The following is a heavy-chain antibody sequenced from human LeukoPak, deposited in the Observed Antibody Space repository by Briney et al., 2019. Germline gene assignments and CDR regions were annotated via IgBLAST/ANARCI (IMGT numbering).Heavy chain of an antibody. J-gene: IGHJ6*02. V-gene: IGHV3-30-3*01. Sequence: GGSLRLSCAASGFTFSSYAMHWVRQAPGKGLEWVAVISYDGSNKYYADSVKGRFTISRDNSKNTLYLQMNSLRAEDTAVYYCARTIPSRGSGVVYYYYGMAVWGQGTTVTVSS. CDR2: ISYDGSNK. CDR3: ARTIPSRGSGVVYYYYGMAV. CDR1: GFTFSSYA. D-gene: IGHD3-3*01.